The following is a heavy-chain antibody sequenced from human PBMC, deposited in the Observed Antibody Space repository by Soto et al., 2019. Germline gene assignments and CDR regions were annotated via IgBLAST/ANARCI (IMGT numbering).Heavy chain of an antibody. CDR3: ARGFRYYDILTADPQWYFDL. D-gene: IGHD3-9*01. CDR2: IYYSGST. J-gene: IGHJ2*01. Sequence: KPSETLSLTCTVSCGSISSGDYYWSWIRQPPGKGLEWIGYIYYSGSTYYNPSLKSRVTISVDTSKNQFSLKLSSVTAADTAVYYCARGFRYYDILTADPQWYFDLWGRGTLVTVSS. CDR1: CGSISSGDYY. V-gene: IGHV4-30-4*01.